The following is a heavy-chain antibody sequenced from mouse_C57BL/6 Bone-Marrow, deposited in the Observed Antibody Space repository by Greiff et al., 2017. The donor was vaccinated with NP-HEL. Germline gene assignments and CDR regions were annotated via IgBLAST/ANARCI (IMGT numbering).Heavy chain of an antibody. CDR3: TVLLRRQGGVDY. CDR1: GFNFKDDY. Sequence: VQLKQSGAELVRPGASVKLSCTASGFNFKDDYMHWVQQRPEQGLEWIGWIDPENGATAYASKFPGKATITADTYSNTAYMQLSSLTSEDTAVYYCTVLLRRQGGVDYWGQGTTLTVTA. J-gene: IGHJ2*01. D-gene: IGHD2-12*01. CDR2: IDPENGAT. V-gene: IGHV14-4*01.